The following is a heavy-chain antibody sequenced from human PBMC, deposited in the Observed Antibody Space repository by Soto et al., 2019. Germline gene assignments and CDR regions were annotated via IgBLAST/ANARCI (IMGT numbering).Heavy chain of an antibody. D-gene: IGHD3-16*01. CDR1: GFTFSSYA. V-gene: IGHV3-23*01. CDR2: ISGSGGST. J-gene: IGHJ6*03. Sequence: GGSLRLSCAASGFTFSSYAMSWVRQAPGKGLEWVSAISGSGGSTYYADSVKGRFTISRDNSKNTLYLQMNSLRAEDTAVYYYAKAAEGGILRTNWRYYYRDVWGKGTTVTVSS. CDR3: AKAAEGGILRTNWRYYYRDV.